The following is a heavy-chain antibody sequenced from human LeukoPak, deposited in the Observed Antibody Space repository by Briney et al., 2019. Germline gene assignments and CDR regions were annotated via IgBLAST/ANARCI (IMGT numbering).Heavy chain of an antibody. CDR1: GGSFSGYY. Sequence: SETLSLTCAVYGGSFSGYYWSWIHQPPGKGLEWIGEINHSGSTNYNPSLKSRVTVSVDTSKNQFSLKLSSVTAADTAMYYCARGSTDGYCSGGSCYSTSNWFDPWGQGTLVTVSS. J-gene: IGHJ5*02. CDR3: ARGSTDGYCSGGSCYSTSNWFDP. CDR2: INHSGST. V-gene: IGHV4-34*01. D-gene: IGHD2-15*01.